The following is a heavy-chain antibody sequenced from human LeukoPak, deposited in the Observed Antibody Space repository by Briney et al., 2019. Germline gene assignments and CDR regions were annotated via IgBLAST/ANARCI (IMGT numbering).Heavy chain of an antibody. V-gene: IGHV3-74*01. CDR3: AKDHPTMIFDY. CDR2: INSDGSST. J-gene: IGHJ4*02. D-gene: IGHD3-22*01. CDR1: GFTFSSYW. Sequence: PGGSLRLSCAASGFTFSSYWMHWVRQAPGKGLVWVSRINSDGSSTYYADSVKGRFTISRDNSKNTLYLQMNSLRAEDTAVYYCAKDHPTMIFDYWGQGTLVTVSS.